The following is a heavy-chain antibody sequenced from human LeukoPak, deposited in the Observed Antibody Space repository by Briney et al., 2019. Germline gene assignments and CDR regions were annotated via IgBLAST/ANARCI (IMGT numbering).Heavy chain of an antibody. D-gene: IGHD6-13*01. J-gene: IGHJ6*02. Sequence: GGSLRLSCAASGFTFSSYAMSWVRQAPGKGLEWVASINHNGNVNYYVDSVKGRFTISRDNAKNSLYLQMSNLRAEDTAVYFCARDYSSSWFLYYYGMDVWGQGTTVTVSS. CDR1: GFTFSSYA. V-gene: IGHV3-7*03. CDR2: INHNGNVN. CDR3: ARDYSSSWFLYYYGMDV.